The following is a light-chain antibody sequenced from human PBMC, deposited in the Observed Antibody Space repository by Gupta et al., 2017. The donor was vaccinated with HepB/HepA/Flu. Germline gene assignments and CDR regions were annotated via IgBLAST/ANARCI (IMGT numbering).Light chain of an antibody. CDR2: AAS. J-gene: IGKJ3*01. V-gene: IGKV1-9*01. CDR1: QGISSY. Sequence: DIQLTQSPSFLSASVGDRVTITCRASQGISSYLAWYQQKPGKAPKLLIYAASTFQSGVPSRFSGSGSGTEFTLTISSLQPEDFATYYRQQLNSYPRTFGPGTKVDIK. CDR3: QQLNSYPRT.